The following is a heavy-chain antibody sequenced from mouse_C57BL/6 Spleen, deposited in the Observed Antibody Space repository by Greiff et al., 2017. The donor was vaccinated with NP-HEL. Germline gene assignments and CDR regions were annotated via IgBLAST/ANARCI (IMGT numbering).Heavy chain of an antibody. CDR3: TPDYYGRYAMDY. J-gene: IGHJ4*01. Sequence: EVQGVESGGGLVQPGGSMKLSCAASGFTFSDSWMDWVRQSPEKGLEWVAEIRNKANNHATYYAESVKGRLTISRDDSKSSVYLKMNSLRAEDTGIYYCTPDYYGRYAMDYWGQGTSVTVSS. CDR1: GFTFSDSW. CDR2: IRNKANNHAT. V-gene: IGHV6-6*01. D-gene: IGHD1-1*01.